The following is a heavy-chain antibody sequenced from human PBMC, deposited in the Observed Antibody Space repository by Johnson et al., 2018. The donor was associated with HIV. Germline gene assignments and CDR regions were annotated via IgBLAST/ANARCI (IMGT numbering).Heavy chain of an antibody. CDR1: GFSVIRYY. V-gene: IGHV3-66*03. CDR3: ARDGTETGPDDAFDI. Sequence: VQLVESGRGFIQPGGSLRLSCAASGFSVIRYYMFWVRQAPGMGLEWVSLLYSDVRAEYADSVKGRFTISRDNSKNTLYLQMNSLRAEDTAMYYCARDGTETGPDDAFDIWGQGTMVTVSS. D-gene: IGHD1-1*01. CDR2: LYSDVRA. J-gene: IGHJ3*02.